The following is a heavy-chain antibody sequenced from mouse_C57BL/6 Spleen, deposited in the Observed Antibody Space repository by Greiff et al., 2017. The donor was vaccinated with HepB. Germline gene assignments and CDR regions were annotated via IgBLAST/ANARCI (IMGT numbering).Heavy chain of an antibody. CDR1: GYTFTSYW. D-gene: IGHD1-1*01. V-gene: IGHV1-64*01. Sequence: VQLQQPGAELVKPGASVKLSCKASGYTFTSYWMHWVKQRPGQGLEWIGMIHPNSGSTNYTEKFKSKATLTVDNSSSTAYMQPSSLTSEDSAVCYWARGYSIVITTVVAPLAMDYWGQGTSVTVAS. J-gene: IGHJ4*01. CDR3: ARGYSIVITTVVAPLAMDY. CDR2: IHPNSGST.